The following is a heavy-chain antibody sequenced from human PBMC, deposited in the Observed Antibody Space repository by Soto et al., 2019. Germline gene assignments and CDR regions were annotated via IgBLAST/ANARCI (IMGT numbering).Heavy chain of an antibody. CDR3: ARTEYDKDRHAY. CDR2: IYNRGST. D-gene: IGHD3-22*01. CDR1: GASISTHY. V-gene: IGHV4-59*11. J-gene: IGHJ1*01. Sequence: SETLPLTSTVSGASISTHYWSWIRQPPGKALEWIGYIYNRGSTNQNPSLQSRVSISIDTSNNQFSLRLRSVTAADTAVYYCARTEYDKDRHAYWGQGTLVTVSS.